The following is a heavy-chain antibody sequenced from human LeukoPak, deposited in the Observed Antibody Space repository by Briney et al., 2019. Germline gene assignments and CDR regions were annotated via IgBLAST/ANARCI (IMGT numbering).Heavy chain of an antibody. J-gene: IGHJ4*02. CDR1: GFTVSSSW. D-gene: IGHD2-2*01. Sequence: PGGSLSLSCAPSGFTVSSSWMQWVRQAPRQGLVWVSRINSDESVTTYTNSVKGRFTISRDNAKNTLYLQMNRLRAEDTAMYYCVRSRFTTSSFDYWGQGTLVTVSS. CDR3: VRSRFTTSSFDY. CDR2: INSDESVT. V-gene: IGHV3-74*03.